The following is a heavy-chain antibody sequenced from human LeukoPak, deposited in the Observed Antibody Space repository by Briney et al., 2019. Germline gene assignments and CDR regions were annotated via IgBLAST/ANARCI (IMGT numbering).Heavy chain of an antibody. Sequence: PGGSLRLSCAASGLTFSSYAMHWVRQAPGKRLEWVAIISYDVTNKFYADTVKGRFTISRDNSKNTLYLQMNSLRTEDTAVYYCANGDSGSYSFDYWGQGTLVTVSS. V-gene: IGHV3-30*18. D-gene: IGHD1-26*01. J-gene: IGHJ4*02. CDR3: ANGDSGSYSFDY. CDR1: GLTFSSYA. CDR2: ISYDVTNK.